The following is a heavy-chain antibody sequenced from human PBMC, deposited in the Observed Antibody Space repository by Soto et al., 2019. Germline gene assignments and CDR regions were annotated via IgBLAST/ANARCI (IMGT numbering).Heavy chain of an antibody. CDR3: AAGSRALDYMDV. CDR2: IVVGSGNT. V-gene: IGHV1-58*02. CDR1: GFTFTSSA. Sequence: GASVKVSCKASGFTFTSSAMQRVRQARGQRLEWIGWIVVGSGNTNYAQKFQERVTITRDMSTSTAYMELSSLRSEDTAVYYCAAGSRALDYMDVWGKGTTVTVSS. J-gene: IGHJ6*03.